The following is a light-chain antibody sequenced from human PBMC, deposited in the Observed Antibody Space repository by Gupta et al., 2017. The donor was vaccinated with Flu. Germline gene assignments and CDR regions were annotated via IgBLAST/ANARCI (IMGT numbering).Light chain of an antibody. CDR3: QVWDTSSDQYV. Sequence: SYVLTQLPSVSVAPGQTASITCGGDNAGRRSVHWYQQKPGQAPVLVVYDDNDRPSGIPERFSVSGSGNTATLTISRVEAGDEADYVCQVWDTSSDQYVFGAGTKV. V-gene: IGLV3-21*02. J-gene: IGLJ1*01. CDR2: DDN. CDR1: NAGRRS.